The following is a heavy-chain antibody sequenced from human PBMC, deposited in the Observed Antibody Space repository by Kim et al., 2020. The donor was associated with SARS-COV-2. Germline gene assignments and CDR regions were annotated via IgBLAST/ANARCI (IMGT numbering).Heavy chain of an antibody. CDR1: GFTVSSNY. CDR3: ARDPTRGMDYYYYGMDV. CDR2: IYSGGST. V-gene: IGHV3-53*01. J-gene: IGHJ6*02. Sequence: GGSLRLSCAASGFTVSSNYMSWVRQAPGKGLEWVSVIYSGGSTYYADSVKGQFTISRDNSKNTLYLQMNSLRAEDTAVYYCARDPTRGMDYYYYGMDVWGQGTTVTVSS. D-gene: IGHD3-16*01.